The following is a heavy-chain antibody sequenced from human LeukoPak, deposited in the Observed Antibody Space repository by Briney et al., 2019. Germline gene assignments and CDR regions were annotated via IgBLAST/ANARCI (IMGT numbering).Heavy chain of an antibody. D-gene: IGHD3-22*01. Sequence: GGSLRLSCAASGFTFSSYAMSWVRQAPGKGLEWVSAISGSGGSTYYADSVKGRFTISRDNSKNTLYVQVNSLGTEDTAAYYCAKGSYYDSSGSFYFDYWGQGTLVTVSS. CDR2: ISGSGGST. J-gene: IGHJ4*02. V-gene: IGHV3-23*01. CDR1: GFTFSSYA. CDR3: AKGSYYDSSGSFYFDY.